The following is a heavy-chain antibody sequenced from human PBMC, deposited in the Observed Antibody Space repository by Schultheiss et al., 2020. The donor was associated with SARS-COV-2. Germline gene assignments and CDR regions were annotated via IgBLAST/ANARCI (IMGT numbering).Heavy chain of an antibody. CDR3: ARGRVGANYFDY. Sequence: SETLSLTCAVYGGSFSGYYWSWIRQPPGKGLEWIGSIYYSGSTNYNPSLKSRVTISVDTSKNQFSLKLRSVTAADTAVYYCARGRVGANYFDYWGQGTLVTVSS. CDR1: GGSFSGYY. D-gene: IGHD1-26*01. J-gene: IGHJ4*02. V-gene: IGHV4-34*01. CDR2: IYYSGST.